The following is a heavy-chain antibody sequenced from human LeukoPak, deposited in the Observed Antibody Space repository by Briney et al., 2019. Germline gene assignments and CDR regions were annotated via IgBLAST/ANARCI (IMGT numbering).Heavy chain of an antibody. CDR2: ISSSGRTI. Sequence: PGGSLRLSCAASAFTFSSYQMNWVRQAPGKGLVWVSYISSSGRTIYYADSVKGRFTISRDNAKNSLYLQMNSLRVEDTAVYYCARPSHMGYYFDYWGQGTLVTVSS. CDR3: ARPSHMGYYFDY. CDR1: AFTFSSYQ. D-gene: IGHD1-26*01. V-gene: IGHV3-48*03. J-gene: IGHJ4*02.